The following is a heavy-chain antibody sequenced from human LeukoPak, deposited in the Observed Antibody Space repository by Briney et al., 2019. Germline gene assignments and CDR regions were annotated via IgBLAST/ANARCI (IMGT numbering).Heavy chain of an antibody. CDR2: IWYDGSNK. CDR1: RFTFSGYG. D-gene: IGHD3-9*01. Sequence: GGSLRLSCAASRFTFSGYGMHWVRQAPGKGLEWVAVIWYDGSNKYYADSVKGRFTISRDNSKNMLYLQMNSLSAEDTAVYYCVRAYDVLTGPEYWGQGTLVTVSS. J-gene: IGHJ4*02. CDR3: VRAYDVLTGPEY. V-gene: IGHV3-33*01.